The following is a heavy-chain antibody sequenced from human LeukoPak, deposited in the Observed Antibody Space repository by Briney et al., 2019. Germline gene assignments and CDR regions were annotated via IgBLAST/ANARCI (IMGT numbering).Heavy chain of an antibody. Sequence: GGSLRLSCAASGFAFSSLAMGWVRQAPGKGLEWVSVISDSGSITYYADSVKGRFTISRDNSNNTLFLQMNSLGAEDTAVYYCAKDARRTNGWYFFDYWGQGTLVTVSS. CDR3: AKDARRTNGWYFFDY. CDR1: GFAFSSLA. CDR2: ISDSGSIT. D-gene: IGHD6-19*01. V-gene: IGHV3-23*01. J-gene: IGHJ4*02.